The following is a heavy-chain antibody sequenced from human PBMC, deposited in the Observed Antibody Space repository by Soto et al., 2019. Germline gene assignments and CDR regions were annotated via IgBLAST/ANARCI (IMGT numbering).Heavy chain of an antibody. Sequence: SETLSLTCTVSGGSVSSADWNWSWIRQTPGKGLEWIGHIYEGGRTYSNPSLMSRATISLDTSKNLFSLNLKSVTAADTAVYYCTRGPSGDKVDFWGQGLLVTVSS. J-gene: IGHJ4*02. CDR1: GGSVSSADWN. V-gene: IGHV4-30-4*08. D-gene: IGHD7-27*01. CDR2: IYEGGRT. CDR3: TRGPSGDKVDF.